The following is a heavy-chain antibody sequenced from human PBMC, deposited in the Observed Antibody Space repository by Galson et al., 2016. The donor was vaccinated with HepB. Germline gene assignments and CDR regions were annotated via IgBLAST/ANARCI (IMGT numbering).Heavy chain of an antibody. Sequence: SLRLSCAASGFTFSSYSMNWVRQAPGKGLEWVSSISSSSSYIYYADSVKGRFTISRDNAKNSLYLQMNSLRAEDTAVYYCARDWIPYYYYGMDAWGQGTLVTVSS. V-gene: IGHV3-21*01. CDR1: GFTFSSYS. J-gene: IGHJ6*02. CDR3: ARDWIPYYYYGMDA. CDR2: ISSSSSYI. D-gene: IGHD5-18*01.